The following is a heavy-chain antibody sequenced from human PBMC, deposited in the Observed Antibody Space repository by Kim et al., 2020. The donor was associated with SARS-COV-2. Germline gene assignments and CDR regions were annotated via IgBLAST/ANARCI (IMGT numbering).Heavy chain of an antibody. V-gene: IGHV5-51*01. Sequence: TRYSPSFRGPVTSSVDKSINTAYLQWTSLKASDTAIYFCARQGGSVTLDYWGQGTLVTVSS. CDR3: ARQGGSVTLDY. CDR2: T. J-gene: IGHJ4*02. D-gene: IGHD3-10*01.